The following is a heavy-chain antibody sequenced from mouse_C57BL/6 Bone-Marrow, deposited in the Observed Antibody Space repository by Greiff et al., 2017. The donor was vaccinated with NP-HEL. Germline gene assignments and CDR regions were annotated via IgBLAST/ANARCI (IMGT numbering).Heavy chain of an antibody. J-gene: IGHJ2*01. V-gene: IGHV1-42*01. CDR3: ARITTVVATDDY. Sequence: VQLKQSGPELVKPGASVKISCKASGYSFTGYYMNWVKQSPEKSLEWIGEINPSTGGTTYNQKFKAKATLTVDKSSSTAYMQLKSLTSEDSAVYYCARITTVVATDDYWGQGTTLTVSS. CDR2: INPSTGGT. CDR1: GYSFTGYY. D-gene: IGHD1-1*01.